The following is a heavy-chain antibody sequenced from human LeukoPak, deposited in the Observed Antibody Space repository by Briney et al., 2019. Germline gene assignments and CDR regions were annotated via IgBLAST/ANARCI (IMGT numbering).Heavy chain of an antibody. CDR3: ARRDTTGWYHHFDY. V-gene: IGHV3-53*01. CDR1: GFAVSSNS. J-gene: IGHJ4*02. D-gene: IGHD6-19*01. CDR2: LYNGGGA. Sequence: GGSLRLSCVVSGFAVSSNSMSWVRQAPGKGLEWVSILYNGGGANYADSVRGRFTISRGNSRDTLFLQMTSLRADDTAVYYCARRDTTGWYHHFDYWGQGTQITVSS.